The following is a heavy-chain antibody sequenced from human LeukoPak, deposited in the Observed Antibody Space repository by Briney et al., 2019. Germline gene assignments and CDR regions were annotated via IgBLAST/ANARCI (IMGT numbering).Heavy chain of an antibody. Sequence: SETLSLTCAVYGGYFSGYYWNWIRQPPGNGLEWIGEINHSGGTNYNPSLKSRVTISIDTSKNQFSLRLSSVTAADTAVYYCARRANGPSYWGQGTLVTVSS. CDR1: GGYFSGYY. CDR2: INHSGGT. CDR3: ARRANGPSY. J-gene: IGHJ4*02. D-gene: IGHD2-8*01. V-gene: IGHV4-34*01.